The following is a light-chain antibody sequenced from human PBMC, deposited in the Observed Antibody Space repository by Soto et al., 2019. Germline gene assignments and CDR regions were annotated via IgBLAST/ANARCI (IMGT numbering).Light chain of an antibody. CDR3: QQYNSYWT. CDR2: DAS. CDR1: QSISSW. V-gene: IGKV1-5*01. Sequence: SQMPQSPSTRSASVGDRVTITCRASQSISSWLAWYQQKPGKAPKLLIYDASSLESGVPSRFSGSGSGTEFTLTISSLQPDDFATYYCQQYNSYWTFGQGT. J-gene: IGKJ1*01.